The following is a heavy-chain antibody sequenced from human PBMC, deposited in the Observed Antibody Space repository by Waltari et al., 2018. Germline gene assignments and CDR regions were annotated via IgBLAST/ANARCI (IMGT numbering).Heavy chain of an antibody. CDR1: GGSSTRYW. V-gene: IGHV3-7*01. Sequence: VSLLASGGAVAHPGGSVRLYVAACGGSSTRYWMSWVRQVPGKGLEWVEDINESGSKKYYVDSVKGRFTISRDNAKNSVDLQMNSLRVEDTAVYYCARDDNINGASDAFDIWGQGTMVTVSS. CDR2: INESGSKK. J-gene: IGHJ3*02. CDR3: ARDDNINGASDAFDI. D-gene: IGHD2-8*01.